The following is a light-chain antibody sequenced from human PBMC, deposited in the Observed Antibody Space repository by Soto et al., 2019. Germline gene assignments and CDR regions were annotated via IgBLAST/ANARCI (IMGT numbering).Light chain of an antibody. J-gene: IGKJ4*01. CDR2: GAS. Sequence: EVVLTQSPRTLSLSPGERATLSCRASETVSNNYLAWYQQNPGQAPRLVIYGASTRATGIPDRFGGSGSGTDFTLTISRLEPEDFAVYYCQQRTDWRLTFGGGTKVEVK. CDR1: ETVSNNY. V-gene: IGKV3D-20*02. CDR3: QQRTDWRLT.